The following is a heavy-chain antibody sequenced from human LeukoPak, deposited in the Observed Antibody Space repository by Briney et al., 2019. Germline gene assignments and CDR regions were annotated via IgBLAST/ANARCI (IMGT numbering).Heavy chain of an antibody. V-gene: IGHV3-74*01. CDR3: ARENDMATISWFDP. CDR1: GFTFSSYW. CDR2: INTDGSST. Sequence: PGGSLRLSCAASGFTFSSYWMHWVRQAPGKGLVWVSRINTDGSSTSYADSVKGRFTISRDNAKNTLYLQMNSLRAEDTAVNYCARENDMATISWFDPWGQGTLVTVSS. D-gene: IGHD5-24*01. J-gene: IGHJ5*02.